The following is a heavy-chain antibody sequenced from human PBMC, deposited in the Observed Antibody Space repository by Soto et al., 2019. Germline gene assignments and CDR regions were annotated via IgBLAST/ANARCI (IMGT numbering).Heavy chain of an antibody. D-gene: IGHD3-16*01. Sequence: SETLSLTCAVSGGSISSGGYSWSWIRQPPGKGLEWIGYIYHSGSTYYNPSLKSRVTISVDSSKNQFSLQLSSVTAADTAVYYCASLGARAVSSPDCDYWCQGILVTVSS. CDR3: ASLGARAVSSPDCDY. V-gene: IGHV4-30-2*01. CDR2: IYHSGST. CDR1: GGSISSGGYS. J-gene: IGHJ4*02.